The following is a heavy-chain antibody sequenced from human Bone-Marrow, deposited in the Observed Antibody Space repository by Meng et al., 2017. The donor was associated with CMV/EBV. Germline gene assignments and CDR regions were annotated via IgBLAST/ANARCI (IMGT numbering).Heavy chain of an antibody. D-gene: IGHD5-18*01. J-gene: IGHJ6*02. V-gene: IGHV3-33*06. CDR2: IWYDGTNK. CDR3: AKQGQIQLWFAMDV. Sequence: GESLKISCAAYGFTFSSYGMHWVRQAPGKGLEWVAVIWYDGTNKYYADSVKGRFTISRDNSKNTLYLQMNSLRAEDKAVYYCAKQGQIQLWFAMDVWGQGTTVTVSS. CDR1: GFTFSSYG.